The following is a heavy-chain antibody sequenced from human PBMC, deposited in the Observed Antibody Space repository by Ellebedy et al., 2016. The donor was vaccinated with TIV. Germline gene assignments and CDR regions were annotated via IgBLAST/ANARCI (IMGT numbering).Heavy chain of an antibody. CDR3: ASSTKQLYQTHDAFDI. D-gene: IGHD2-2*02. V-gene: IGHV4-39*01. Sequence: MPSETLSLTCTVSGGSISSSSYYWGWIRQPPGKGLEWIGSIYYSGSTYYNPSLKSRVTISVDTSKNQFSLKLSSVTAADTAVYYCASSTKQLYQTHDAFDIWGQGTMVTVSS. J-gene: IGHJ3*02. CDR1: GGSISSSSYY. CDR2: IYYSGST.